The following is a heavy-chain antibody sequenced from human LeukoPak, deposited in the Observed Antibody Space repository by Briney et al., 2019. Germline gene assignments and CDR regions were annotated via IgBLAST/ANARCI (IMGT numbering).Heavy chain of an antibody. V-gene: IGHV4-39*07. CDR2: IYYSGST. D-gene: IGHD1-26*01. CDR1: GGSTSSSSYY. J-gene: IGHJ4*02. Sequence: SETLSLTCTVSGGSTSSSSYYWGWIRQPPGKGLEWIGSIYYSGSTYYNPSLKSRVTISVDTSKNQFSLKLSSVTAADTAVYYCARAPEGELFDYWGQGTLVTVSS. CDR3: ARAPEGELFDY.